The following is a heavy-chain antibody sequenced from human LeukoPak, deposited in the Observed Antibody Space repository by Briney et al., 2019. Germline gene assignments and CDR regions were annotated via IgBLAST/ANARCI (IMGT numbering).Heavy chain of an antibody. J-gene: IGHJ6*02. Sequence: SETLSLTCIVSGGSISSYYWSWIRQPPGKGLEWIGYIYYSGSTNYNPSLKSRVTISVDTSKNQFSLKLSSVTAADTAVYYCARSYYYDSSGQFYGMDVWGQGTTVTVSS. D-gene: IGHD3-22*01. V-gene: IGHV4-59*08. CDR1: GGSISSYY. CDR3: ARSYYYDSSGQFYGMDV. CDR2: IYYSGST.